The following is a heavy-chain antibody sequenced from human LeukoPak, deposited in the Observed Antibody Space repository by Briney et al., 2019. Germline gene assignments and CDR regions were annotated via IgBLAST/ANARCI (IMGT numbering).Heavy chain of an antibody. D-gene: IGHD3-3*01. J-gene: IGHJ4*02. CDR3: ARDRYDFWSGYPKSSYYFDY. Sequence: ASVNVSCKASGYTFTSYGISWVRQAPGQGHEWMGWISAYNGNTNYAQKLQGRVTMTTDTSTSTAYMELRSLRSDDTAVYYCARDRYDFWSGYPKSSYYFDYWGQGTLVTVSS. CDR1: GYTFTSYG. V-gene: IGHV1-18*01. CDR2: ISAYNGNT.